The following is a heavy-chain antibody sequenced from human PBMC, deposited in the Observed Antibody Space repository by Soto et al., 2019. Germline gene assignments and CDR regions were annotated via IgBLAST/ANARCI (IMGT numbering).Heavy chain of an antibody. J-gene: IGHJ6*02. CDR1: GYTFNNYG. CDR3: ARDQSWSDYYGMDV. CDR2: ISDYNGNT. D-gene: IGHD6-13*01. V-gene: IGHV1-18*01. Sequence: ASVKVSCKTSGYTFNNYGISWVRQAPGQGLEWMGWISDYNGNTNYPQKFQGRVTMTTDTSTKTVYMVLTSLRSDDTAVYYCARDQSWSDYYGMDVWGQGTTVTVSS.